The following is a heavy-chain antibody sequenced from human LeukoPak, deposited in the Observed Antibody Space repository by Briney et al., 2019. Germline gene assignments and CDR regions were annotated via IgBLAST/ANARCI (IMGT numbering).Heavy chain of an antibody. V-gene: IGHV3-7*04. CDR2: IKKGGSYK. J-gene: IGHJ4*02. CDR1: AFTFSSYR. CDR3: ARDKGVTSDFDH. Sequence: GGSLRLSCSASAFTFSSYRMTWVRQAPGKGLEWVATIKKGGSYKYYVDSVRGRFTISRDNAKNSLSLQMNSLRAEDTAVYYCARDKGVTSDFDHWGQGTLVTVSS. D-gene: IGHD4-23*01.